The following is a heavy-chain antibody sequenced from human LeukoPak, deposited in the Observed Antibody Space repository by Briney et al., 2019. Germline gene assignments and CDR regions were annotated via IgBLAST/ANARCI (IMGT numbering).Heavy chain of an antibody. CDR2: ISSSSSYI. CDR3: ARDTDREQQLNY. V-gene: IGHV3-21*01. D-gene: IGHD6-13*01. Sequence: GGSLRLSCAASGFTFSSYSMNWVRQAPGKGLEWVSSISSSSSYIYYADSVKGRFTISRDNAKNSLYLQMNSLRAEDTAVYYCARDTDREQQLNYWGQGTLVTVSS. J-gene: IGHJ4*02. CDR1: GFTFSSYS.